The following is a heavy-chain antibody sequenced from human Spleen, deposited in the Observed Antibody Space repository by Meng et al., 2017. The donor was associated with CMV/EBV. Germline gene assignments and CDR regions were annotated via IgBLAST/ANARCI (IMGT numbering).Heavy chain of an antibody. J-gene: IGHJ6*02. CDR2: VLYDGTIE. CDR3: AKDFLGRTNHYYYGMDV. V-gene: IGHV3-30-3*01. Sequence: GESLKISCVASGFTFSSYNMYWVRQAPGKGLEWVALVLYDGTIEWYTDSVKGRFTISRDNSKNTLYLQMNSLRAEDTAVYYCAKDFLGRTNHYYYGMDVWGQGTTVTVSS. CDR1: GFTFSSYN. D-gene: IGHD1-14*01.